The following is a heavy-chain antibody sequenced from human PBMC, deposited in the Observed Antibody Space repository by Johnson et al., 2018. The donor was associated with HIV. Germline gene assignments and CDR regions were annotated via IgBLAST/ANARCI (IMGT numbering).Heavy chain of an antibody. D-gene: IGHD3-22*01. V-gene: IGHV3-48*01. CDR3: ARDRPHDDNGYYYVPDAFDI. CDR2: ISSSGSTI. CDR1: GFSFSNYA. Sequence: VQLVESGGGVVQPGRSLRLSCAASGFSFSNYAMDWIRQAPGKGLEWVSYISSSGSTIYYADSVKGRFTISRDNSKNTLYLQMNSLRVEDTAVYYCARDRPHDDNGYYYVPDAFDIWGQGTMVTVSS. J-gene: IGHJ3*02.